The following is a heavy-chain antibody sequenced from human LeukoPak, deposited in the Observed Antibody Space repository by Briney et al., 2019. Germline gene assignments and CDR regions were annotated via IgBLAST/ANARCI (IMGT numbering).Heavy chain of an antibody. D-gene: IGHD6-19*01. CDR1: GYTFTGYY. CDR3: ARVLRYSSGWYYYYYYMDV. J-gene: IGHJ6*03. V-gene: IGHV1-8*02. Sequence: ASVKVSCKASGYTFTGYYMHWVRQATGQGLEWMGWMNPNSGNTGYAQKFQGRVTMTRSTSISTAYMELSSLRSEDTAVYYCARVLRYSSGWYYYYYYMDVWGKGTTVTISS. CDR2: MNPNSGNT.